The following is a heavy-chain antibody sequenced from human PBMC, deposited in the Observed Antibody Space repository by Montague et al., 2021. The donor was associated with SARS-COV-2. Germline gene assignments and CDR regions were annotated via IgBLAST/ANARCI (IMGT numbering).Heavy chain of an antibody. D-gene: IGHD6-13*01. CDR3: AAGLIAAAGY. Sequence: SLRLSCAASGFTFSSYEMNWVRQAPGKGLEWVSYISSSGSTVYYADSVKGRFTISRDNAKNSLYLQMNSLRAEDTAVYYCAAGLIAAAGYWGQGTLVTVSS. CDR1: GFTFSSYE. CDR2: ISSSGSTV. V-gene: IGHV3-48*03. J-gene: IGHJ4*02.